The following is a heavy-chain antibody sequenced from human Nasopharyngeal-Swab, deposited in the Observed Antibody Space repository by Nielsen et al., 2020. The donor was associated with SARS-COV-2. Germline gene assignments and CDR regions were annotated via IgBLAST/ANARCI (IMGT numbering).Heavy chain of an antibody. CDR1: GYTFTTYA. V-gene: IGHV7-4-1*02. D-gene: IGHD4-17*01. Sequence: ASVKVSFKASGYTFTTYAMNWVRQAPGQGLEWMGWINTNTGNPTYAQGFTGRFVFSLDTSVSTAYLQISSLKAEDTAVYYCARDLRTDAFDIWGEGTMVTVSS. J-gene: IGHJ3*02. CDR2: INTNTGNP. CDR3: ARDLRTDAFDI.